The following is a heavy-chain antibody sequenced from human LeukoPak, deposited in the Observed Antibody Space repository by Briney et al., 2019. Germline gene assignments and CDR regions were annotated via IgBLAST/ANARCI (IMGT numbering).Heavy chain of an antibody. V-gene: IGHV3-23*01. CDR2: ISGSGGST. CDR1: GFTFSSYA. Sequence: GGSLRLSCAASGFTFSSYAMSWVRQAPGKGLEWVSGISGSGGSTYYADSVKGRFTISRDNSKNTLYLQMNSLRAEDTAVYYCARDHAGATDGHYWGQGTLVTVSS. CDR3: ARDHAGATDGHY. J-gene: IGHJ4*02. D-gene: IGHD1-26*01.